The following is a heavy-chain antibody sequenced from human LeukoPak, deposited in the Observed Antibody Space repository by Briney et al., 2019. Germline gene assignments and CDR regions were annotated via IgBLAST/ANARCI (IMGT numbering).Heavy chain of an antibody. Sequence: GASVEVSCKASGYTFTGFYMHWVRQAPGQGVEWMGWINPNSGGTNYAQKFQGRVTMTRDTSISTAYMELSRLRSDDTAVYYCARSPPYYYYYMDVWGKGTTVTISS. CDR2: INPNSGGT. CDR3: ARSPPYYYYYMDV. CDR1: GYTFTGFY. V-gene: IGHV1-2*02. J-gene: IGHJ6*03.